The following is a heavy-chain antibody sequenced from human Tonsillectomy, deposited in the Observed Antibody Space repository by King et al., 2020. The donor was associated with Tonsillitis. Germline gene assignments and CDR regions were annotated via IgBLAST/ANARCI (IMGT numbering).Heavy chain of an antibody. V-gene: IGHV1-69*01. D-gene: IGHD3-22*01. CDR1: GGTFSSYA. CDR2: IIPIFGTA. CDR3: ARDQPHYYDSGIYYYGMDV. Sequence: QLVQSGAEVKKPGSSVKVSCKASGGTFSSYAISWVRQAPGQGLEWMGGIIPIFGTANYAQKFQGRVTITADESTSTAYMELSSLRSEDTAVYYCARDQPHYYDSGIYYYGMDVWGQGTTVTVSS. J-gene: IGHJ6*02.